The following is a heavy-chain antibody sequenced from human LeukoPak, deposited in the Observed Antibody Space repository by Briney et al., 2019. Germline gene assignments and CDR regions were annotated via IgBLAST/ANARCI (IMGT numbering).Heavy chain of an antibody. V-gene: IGHV5-51*01. CDR1: GYSFTSYW. CDR2: IYPGDSDT. CDR3: ARQMGYYDFWSGYYPSAGYAFDI. D-gene: IGHD3-3*01. J-gene: IGHJ3*02. Sequence: GESLKISCKGSGYSFTSYWIGWVRQMPGKGLEWMGIIYPGDSDTRYSPSFQGQVTISADKSISTAYLQWSSLKASDTAMYYCARQMGYYDFWSGYYPSAGYAFDIWGQGTMVTVSS.